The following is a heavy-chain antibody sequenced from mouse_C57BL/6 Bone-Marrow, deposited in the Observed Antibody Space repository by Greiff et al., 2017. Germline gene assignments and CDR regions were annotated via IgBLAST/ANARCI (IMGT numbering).Heavy chain of an antibody. J-gene: IGHJ2*01. Sequence: DVKLQESGGGLVKPGGSLKLSCAASGFTFSSYAMSWVRQTPEKRLEWVATISDGGSYTYYPDNVKGRFTISRDNAKNNLYLQMSHLKSEDTAMYYCARELGLGDYWGQGTTLTVSS. D-gene: IGHD2-4*01. V-gene: IGHV5-4*01. CDR1: GFTFSSYA. CDR3: ARELGLGDY. CDR2: ISDGGSYT.